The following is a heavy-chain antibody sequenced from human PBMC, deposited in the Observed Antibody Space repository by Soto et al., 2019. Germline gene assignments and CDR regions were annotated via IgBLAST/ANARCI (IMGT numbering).Heavy chain of an antibody. V-gene: IGHV4-30-2*01. CDR1: GGSISSGGYS. Sequence: QLQLQESGSGLVKPSQTLSLTCAVSGGSISSGGYSWSWIRQPPGKGLELIGYIYHSGGTYYNQSLKSRVTISVDRSKNQFSLKLSSVTAADTAVYYCARSNGWYGEFYYWGQGTLVTVSS. J-gene: IGHJ4*02. CDR2: IYHSGGT. D-gene: IGHD6-19*01. CDR3: ARSNGWYGEFYY.